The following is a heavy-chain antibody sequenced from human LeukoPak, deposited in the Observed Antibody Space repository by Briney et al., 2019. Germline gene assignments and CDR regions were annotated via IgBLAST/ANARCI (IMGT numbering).Heavy chain of an antibody. J-gene: IGHJ4*02. CDR2: IYYSGTT. D-gene: IGHD3-10*01. CDR1: GGSISSYY. V-gene: IGHV4-59*08. Sequence: PSETLSLTCTVSGGSISSYYWSWIRQPPGKGLEWIGYIYYSGTTNYNPSLKSRVTISVDTSKNQFSLKLNSVTAADMAVYYCARHAPYYGPDYWGQGTLVTVSS. CDR3: ARHAPYYGPDY.